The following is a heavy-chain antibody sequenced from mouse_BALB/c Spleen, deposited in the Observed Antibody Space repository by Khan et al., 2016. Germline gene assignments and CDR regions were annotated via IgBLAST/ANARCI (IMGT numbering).Heavy chain of an antibody. CDR2: INTYSGES. CDR3: ARYRDYYGSSRYFDV. Sequence: QIQLVQSGPELKKPGKTVKISCKASGYTFTNYGMNWVKQAPGKGLKWMGWINTYSGESTYADAFKGRFAFSLETSANTAYLQINNLKNEDTATCFCARYRDYYGSSRYFDVWGAGTTVTVSS. J-gene: IGHJ1*01. D-gene: IGHD1-1*01. V-gene: IGHV9-3-1*01. CDR1: GYTFTNYG.